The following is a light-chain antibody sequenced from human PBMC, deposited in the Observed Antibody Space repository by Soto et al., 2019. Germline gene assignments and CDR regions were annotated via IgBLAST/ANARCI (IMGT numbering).Light chain of an antibody. CDR1: QGVSNA. CDR2: DAS. J-gene: IGKJ1*01. Sequence: IQMTQSPSSLSASAGDRVTITCRASQGVSNALAWYQQKPGQPPNLLIYDASSLKSGVPSRFSGSGSGTDFTLTISSLQPDDFATYYCQHYNSYSEAFGQGTKVDIK. V-gene: IGKV1-13*02. CDR3: QHYNSYSEA.